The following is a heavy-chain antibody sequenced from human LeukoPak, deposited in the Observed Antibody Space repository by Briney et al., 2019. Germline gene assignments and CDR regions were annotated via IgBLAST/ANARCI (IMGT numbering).Heavy chain of an antibody. V-gene: IGHV3-23*01. Sequence: PGGSLRLSCAASGFTFSSYAMSCVRQAPGKGLEWVSAISGSGGSTYYADSVKGRFTISRDNSKNTLYLQMNSLRAEDTAVYYCARRYYGSATYRLPYDYWGQGTLVTVSS. CDR3: ARRYYGSATYRLPYDY. D-gene: IGHD3-22*01. CDR2: ISGSGGST. J-gene: IGHJ4*02. CDR1: GFTFSSYA.